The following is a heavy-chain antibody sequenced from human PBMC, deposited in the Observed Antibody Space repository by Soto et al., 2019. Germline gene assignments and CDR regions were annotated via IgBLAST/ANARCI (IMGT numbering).Heavy chain of an antibody. J-gene: IGHJ5*02. Sequence: QVQLVQSGAEVKKPGSSVKVSCKASGGTFSSYAISWVRQAPGQELEWMGGIIPIFGTANYAQKFQGRVTITGDEPTSTAYRGLRSLRSGAAAVYYWGSPLRFCSSTSCPPWASWAQETLATVSS. CDR3: GSPLRFCSSTSCPPWAS. CDR2: IIPIFGTA. V-gene: IGHV1-69*01. D-gene: IGHD2-2*01. CDR1: GGTFSSYA.